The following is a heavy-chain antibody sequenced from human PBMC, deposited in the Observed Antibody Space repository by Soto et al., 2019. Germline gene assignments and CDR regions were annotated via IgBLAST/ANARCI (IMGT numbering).Heavy chain of an antibody. CDR3: ARSIAL. J-gene: IGHJ4*02. CDR1: GGYISGDCYD. CDR2: IYYSGST. V-gene: IGHV4-31*03. Sequence: TMSIAFTVSGGYISGDCYDWSWIRQHPGKGLEWIGYIYYSGSTYYNPSLKSRVTISVDTSKNQFSLKLSSVTAADTAVYYSARSIALCGQGTLATVS.